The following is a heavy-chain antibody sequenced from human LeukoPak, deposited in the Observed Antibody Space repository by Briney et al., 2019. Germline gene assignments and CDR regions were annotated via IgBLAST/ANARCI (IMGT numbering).Heavy chain of an antibody. CDR3: ARDRSGSSGWFSVFDM. V-gene: IGHV4-4*07. J-gene: IGHJ3*02. D-gene: IGHD6-19*01. Sequence: SETLSLTCSVSGDSISSYYWTWVRQPAGEGLEWIGRISTSGSANYNPSLKSRVTMSLDTSKNQVSLNLTSVTAADTAIYYCARDRSGSSGWFSVFDMWGRGTLVTVSS. CDR2: ISTSGSA. CDR1: GDSISSYY.